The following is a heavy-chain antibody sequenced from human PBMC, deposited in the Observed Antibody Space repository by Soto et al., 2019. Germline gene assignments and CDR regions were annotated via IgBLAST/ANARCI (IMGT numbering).Heavy chain of an antibody. Sequence: EVQLVESGGGLVQPGGSLRLSCAASGFTFSSYSMNWVRQAPGKGLEWVSYISSSSSTIYYADSVKGRFTISRDNAKNSLYLQMNSLRAEDTAVYYCARDAAEWDYCYGSGSRSAWGQGTLVTVSS. CDR1: GFTFSSYS. V-gene: IGHV3-48*01. CDR2: ISSSSSTI. D-gene: IGHD3-10*01. CDR3: ARDAAEWDYCYGSGSRSA. J-gene: IGHJ4*02.